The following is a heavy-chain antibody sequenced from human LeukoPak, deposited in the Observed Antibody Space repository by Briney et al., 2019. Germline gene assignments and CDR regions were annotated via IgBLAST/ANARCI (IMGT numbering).Heavy chain of an antibody. Sequence: QPGGSLRLSCAASGFTFSTYAMSWVRQAPGKGLEWVSTISGSGDNTYFADSVKGRFTISRDNSKDTLYLQVNSLRAEDTAVYYCAKGLSSGYPTMYYFDYWGQGTLVTVSS. CDR3: AKGLSSGYPTMYYFDY. CDR1: GFTFSTYA. D-gene: IGHD3-22*01. V-gene: IGHV3-23*01. J-gene: IGHJ4*02. CDR2: ISGSGDNT.